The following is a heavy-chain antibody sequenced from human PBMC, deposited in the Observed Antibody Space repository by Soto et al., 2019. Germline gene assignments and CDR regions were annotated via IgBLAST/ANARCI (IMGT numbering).Heavy chain of an antibody. CDR2: INTNGVNT. J-gene: IGHJ4*02. Sequence: EVQLVESGGGLVQPGGSLRLSCAASGFTFSGYSMFWVRQAPGKGQDYVSAINTNGVNTFYAKSVKGRFTISRDNSKNTMYLQMGSLRAEDMAVYYCARGRVEDSSGWATYFDYWGQGTLVTVSS. CDR1: GFTFSGYS. D-gene: IGHD6-19*01. V-gene: IGHV3-64*01. CDR3: ARGRVEDSSGWATYFDY.